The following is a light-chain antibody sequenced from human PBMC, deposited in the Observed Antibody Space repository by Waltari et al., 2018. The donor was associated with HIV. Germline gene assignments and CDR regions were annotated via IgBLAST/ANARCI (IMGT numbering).Light chain of an antibody. CDR1: SSNIGSNSV. V-gene: IGLV1-40*01. CDR3: QSYDTSRDGFYV. Sequence: QSVPTQPPSVSGAPGQTVTISCSGGSSNIGSNSVVHWYQQLPGTAPKLLIFGDDNRPSGVPDRFSVSKSGTSASLAITGLQPEDEADYYCQSYDTSRDGFYVFGTGTKVTVL. CDR2: GDD. J-gene: IGLJ1*01.